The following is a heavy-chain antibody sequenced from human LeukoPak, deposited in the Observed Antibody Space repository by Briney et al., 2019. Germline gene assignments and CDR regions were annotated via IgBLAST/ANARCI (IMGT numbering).Heavy chain of an antibody. V-gene: IGHV3-48*03. CDR1: GFTFSSYE. CDR2: ITSSGSTI. Sequence: GGSLRLSCAASGFTFSSYEMNWVRQAPGKGLEWISYITSSGSTIYYSESVKGRFTISRDNGKNSLYLQMNSLRAEDTAVYYCARDVTPGSQDAFDIWGQGTMVTVSS. J-gene: IGHJ3*02. D-gene: IGHD1-14*01. CDR3: ARDVTPGSQDAFDI.